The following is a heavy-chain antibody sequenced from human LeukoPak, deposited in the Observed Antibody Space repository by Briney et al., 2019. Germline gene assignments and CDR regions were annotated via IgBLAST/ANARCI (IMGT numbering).Heavy chain of an antibody. V-gene: IGHV3-23*01. J-gene: IGHJ5*02. CDR1: GFTFSSYA. CDR2: ISASGGTT. Sequence: GGSLRLSCAASGFTFSSYAMSWVRQAPGKGLEWVSAISASGGTTYYADSVKGRFTISRDNSKNTLYLQMSGLRAEDTAVYYCAKEPREYCSSTSCPSWIDPWGQGTLVTVSS. CDR3: AKEPREYCSSTSCPSWIDP. D-gene: IGHD2-2*01.